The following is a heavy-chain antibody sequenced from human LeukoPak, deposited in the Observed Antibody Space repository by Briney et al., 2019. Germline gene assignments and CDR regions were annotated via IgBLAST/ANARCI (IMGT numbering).Heavy chain of an antibody. CDR3: ASLYGDYVGSDY. CDR1: GYTFTAYY. V-gene: IGHV1-2*02. J-gene: IGHJ4*02. CDR2: INPNNGGT. D-gene: IGHD4-17*01. Sequence: ASVKVSCKASGYTFTAYYMHWVRQAPGQGLESMGWINPNNGGTNYAQRFQGRVTMTRDTSISTAYMELSRLRSDDTAVYYCASLYGDYVGSDYWGQGTLVTVSS.